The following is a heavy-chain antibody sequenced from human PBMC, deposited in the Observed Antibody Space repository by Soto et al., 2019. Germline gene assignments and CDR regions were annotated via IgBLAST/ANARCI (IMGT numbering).Heavy chain of an antibody. CDR1: GGSISSHY. D-gene: IGHD2-2*01. Sequence: SETLSLTCTVSGGSISSHYWSWIRQPPGKGLEWIGYIYYSGNTNYNPSLKSRFTISADTSKNQFSLMVSSVTAADTAVYYCARDGGGSSATIDYWGQGALVTVSS. CDR2: IYYSGNT. J-gene: IGHJ4*02. V-gene: IGHV4-59*11. CDR3: ARDGGGSSATIDY.